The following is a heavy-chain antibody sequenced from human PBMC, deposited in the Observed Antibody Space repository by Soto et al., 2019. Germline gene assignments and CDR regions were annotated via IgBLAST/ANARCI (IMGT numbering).Heavy chain of an antibody. Sequence: ASVKVSCKASGGTFSSYAISWVRQAPGQGLEWMGGIIPIFGTANYAQKFQGRVTITADESTSTAYMELSSLRSEDTAVYYCARGDYYDSSGYPLEAFDIWGQGTMVTVSS. D-gene: IGHD3-22*01. CDR2: IIPIFGTA. CDR1: GGTFSSYA. CDR3: ARGDYYDSSGYPLEAFDI. J-gene: IGHJ3*02. V-gene: IGHV1-69*13.